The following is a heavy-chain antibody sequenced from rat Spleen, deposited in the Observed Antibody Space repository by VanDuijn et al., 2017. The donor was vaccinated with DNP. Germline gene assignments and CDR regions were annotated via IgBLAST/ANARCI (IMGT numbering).Heavy chain of an antibody. Sequence: EVQLVESGGGLVQPGRSLKLSCAASGFTFSNYGMHWIRQAPTKGLEWVASISYDGGHTYYRDSVKGRFTISRDNAKSTLYLQMDSLRSEDTATYYCATGSYFDYWGQGVMVTVSS. CDR2: ISYDGGHT. J-gene: IGHJ2*01. D-gene: IGHD5-1*01. V-gene: IGHV5-29*01. CDR3: ATGSYFDY. CDR1: GFTFSNYG.